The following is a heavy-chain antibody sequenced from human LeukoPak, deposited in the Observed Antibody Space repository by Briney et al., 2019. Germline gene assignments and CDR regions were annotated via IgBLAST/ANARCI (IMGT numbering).Heavy chain of an antibody. V-gene: IGHV1-69*13. CDR3: ARDGCTNGVCYTHWYFDL. CDR1: GGTFISYA. J-gene: IGHJ2*01. Sequence: SVKVSCKASGGTFISYAISWVRQAPGQGLEWMGGIIPIFGTANYAQKFQGRVTITADESTSTAYMELSSLRSEDTAVYYCARDGCTNGVCYTHWYFDLWGRGTLVTVSS. CDR2: IIPIFGTA. D-gene: IGHD2-8*01.